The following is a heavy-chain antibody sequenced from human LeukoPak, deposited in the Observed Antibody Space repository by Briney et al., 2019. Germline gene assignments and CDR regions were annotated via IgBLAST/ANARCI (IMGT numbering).Heavy chain of an antibody. CDR1: GFTFSSYA. D-gene: IGHD1-26*01. CDR2: ISYDGSNK. Sequence: GRSLRLSCAASGFTFSSYAMHWVRQAPGKGLEWVAVISYDGSNKYYADSVKGRFTISRDNSKNTLYLQMNSLRAEDTAVYYCARDLSGSYPSGAFDIWGQGTVVTVSS. CDR3: ARDLSGSYPSGAFDI. J-gene: IGHJ3*02. V-gene: IGHV3-30-3*01.